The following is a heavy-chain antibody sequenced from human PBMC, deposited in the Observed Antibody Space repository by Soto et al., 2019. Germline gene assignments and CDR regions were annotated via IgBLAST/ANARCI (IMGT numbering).Heavy chain of an antibody. D-gene: IGHD3-9*01. CDR3: AKETWGDIAFDI. J-gene: IGHJ3*02. V-gene: IGHV3-30*18. Sequence: QVQLVESGGGVVQPGRSLRLSCAASGFTFSSYGMHWVRQAPGKGLEWVAVISYDGSNKYYADSVKGRFTISRDNSKNTLYLQMNSLRAEDTAVYYCAKETWGDIAFDIWGQGTMVTVSS. CDR2: ISYDGSNK. CDR1: GFTFSSYG.